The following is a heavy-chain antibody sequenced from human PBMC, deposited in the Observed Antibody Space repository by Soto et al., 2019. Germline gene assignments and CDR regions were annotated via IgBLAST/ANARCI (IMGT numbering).Heavy chain of an antibody. Sequence: PGESLTPACAASAFPFSSYWMHWVRQAPGKGLVWVSRINSDGSSTSYADSVKGRFTISRDNAKNTLYLQMNSLRAEDTAVYYCARDNELLWFGESTNWFDPWGQGTLVTVSS. CDR1: AFPFSSYW. V-gene: IGHV3-74*01. CDR2: INSDGSST. CDR3: ARDNELLWFGESTNWFDP. D-gene: IGHD3-10*01. J-gene: IGHJ5*02.